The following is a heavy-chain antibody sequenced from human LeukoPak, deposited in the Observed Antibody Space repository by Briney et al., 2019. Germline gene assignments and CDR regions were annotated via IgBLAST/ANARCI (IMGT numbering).Heavy chain of an antibody. D-gene: IGHD5-24*01. Sequence: ASVKVSCKASGGTFSSYAISWVRQAPGHGLEWKGGIIPIFDTTNYAQKFQGRVTITTDESTSTAYMELSSLRSEDTAVYYCARGRDGYKFDYWGQGTLVTVSS. CDR1: GGTFSSYA. CDR2: IIPIFDTT. CDR3: ARGRDGYKFDY. J-gene: IGHJ4*02. V-gene: IGHV1-69*05.